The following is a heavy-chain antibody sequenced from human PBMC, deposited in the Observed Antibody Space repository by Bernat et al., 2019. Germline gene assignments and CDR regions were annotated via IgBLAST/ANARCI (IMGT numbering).Heavy chain of an antibody. CDR1: GFTFSSYA. D-gene: IGHD3-3*01. Sequence: EVQLLESGGRLVQPGGSLRLSCAASGFTFSSYAMSWVRQAPGKGLEWVSAIIGSGGNTYYADYVKGPFTISRDNSKNTLYLQMSSLRAEDTAVYYCAKDDFWSGYSDYWGQGTLVTVSS. V-gene: IGHV3-23*01. CDR3: AKDDFWSGYSDY. J-gene: IGHJ4*02. CDR2: IIGSGGNT.